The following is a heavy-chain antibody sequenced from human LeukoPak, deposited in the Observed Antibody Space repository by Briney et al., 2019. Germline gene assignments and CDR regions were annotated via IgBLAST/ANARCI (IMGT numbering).Heavy chain of an antibody. Sequence: SETLSLTCTVSGGSISSSNYYWSWIRQPAGKGLEWLGRINASGSTNYNPSLKSRVTISVDTSKNQFSLKLSSVTAADTAVYFCARGPYSYDSSGAFDIWGQGTMVTVSS. V-gene: IGHV4-61*02. CDR3: ARGPYSYDSSGAFDI. CDR1: GGSISSSNYY. J-gene: IGHJ3*02. D-gene: IGHD3-22*01. CDR2: INASGST.